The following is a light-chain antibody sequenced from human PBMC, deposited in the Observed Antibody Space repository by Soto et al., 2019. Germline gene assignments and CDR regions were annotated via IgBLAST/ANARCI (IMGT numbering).Light chain of an antibody. J-gene: IGKJ4*01. V-gene: IGKV2-28*01. CDR1: HSLLYGNGYKY. CDR2: LGS. Sequence: DIVMTQSPLSLSVTPGEPASISCRSSHSLLYGNGYKYLDWYLQKPGQSPQLLIYLGSNRASGVPDRFSGSGSGTEYTLKISRVEAEDVGVSYCMQALQTPPTFGGGTKVEIK. CDR3: MQALQTPPT.